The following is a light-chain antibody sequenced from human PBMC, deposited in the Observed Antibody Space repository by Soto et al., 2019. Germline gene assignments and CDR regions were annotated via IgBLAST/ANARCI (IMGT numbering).Light chain of an antibody. V-gene: IGKV3-20*01. CDR2: GAS. CDR3: QQYDSYPPDT. Sequence: EIVLTQSPGTLSLSPGERATLSCRASQSLRRSYLAWYQQKPGQAPRLLLYGASSRATGIPDRFSGSGSGTYGTLTISRLEPEDFAVYYWQQYDSYPPDTFGQRNNLEIK. CDR1: QSLRRSY. J-gene: IGKJ2*01.